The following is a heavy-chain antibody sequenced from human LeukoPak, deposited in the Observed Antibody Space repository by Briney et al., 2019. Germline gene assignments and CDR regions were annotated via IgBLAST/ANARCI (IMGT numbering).Heavy chain of an antibody. CDR3: ARGTPAMPLPFDY. D-gene: IGHD2-2*01. V-gene: IGHV4-30-2*01. Sequence: SETLSLTCAVSGGSISSGGYSWSWIRQPPGKGLEWIGYIYHSGSTYYNPSLKSRVTISVDRSKNQFSLKLSSVTAADTAVYYCARGTPAMPLPFDYWGQGTLVTVSS. J-gene: IGHJ4*02. CDR2: IYHSGST. CDR1: GGSISSGGYS.